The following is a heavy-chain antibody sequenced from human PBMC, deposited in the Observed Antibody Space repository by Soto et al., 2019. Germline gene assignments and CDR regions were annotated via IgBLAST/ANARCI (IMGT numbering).Heavy chain of an antibody. CDR2: ISSSGTYI. Sequence: EVQLVESGGGLVKPGGSLRLSCEASGFTFSIYSMSWVRQAPGKGLEWVSSISSSGTYIYYADSMKGRFTISRDDARNSLYLQMSSLRAEDTAVYCCARVSMHSTTQPPGHWGQGTLVNVSS. V-gene: IGHV3-21*01. J-gene: IGHJ4*02. CDR1: GFTFSIYS. CDR3: ARVSMHSTTQPPGH. D-gene: IGHD1-1*01.